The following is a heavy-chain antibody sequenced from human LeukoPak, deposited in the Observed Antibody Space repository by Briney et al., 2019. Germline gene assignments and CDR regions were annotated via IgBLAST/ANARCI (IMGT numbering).Heavy chain of an antibody. CDR1: GFTFSSYA. V-gene: IGHV3-23*01. D-gene: IGHD1-1*01. Sequence: GGSLRLSCAASGFTFSSYAIAWVRQAPGKGLEWVSAVSSNGAKTYYADSVKGRFTISRDNYKNMVFLQMNSLRAEDTAVYYCARTFHYWGQGTLVTVSS. J-gene: IGHJ4*02. CDR2: VSSNGAKT. CDR3: ARTFHY.